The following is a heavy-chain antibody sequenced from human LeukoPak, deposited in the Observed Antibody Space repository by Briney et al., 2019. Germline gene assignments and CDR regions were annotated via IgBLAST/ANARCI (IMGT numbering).Heavy chain of an antibody. D-gene: IGHD3-16*01. CDR3: GRGRYDYVWGSYRNIFDY. CDR1: GGSFSGYY. J-gene: IGHJ4*02. CDR2: INHSGST. Sequence: SETLSLTCAVYGGSFSGYYWSWIRQPPGKGLEWIGEINHSGSTNYNPSLKSRVTISVDTSKNQFSLKLSSVTAADTAVYYCGRGRYDYVWGSYRNIFDYWGQGTLVTVSS. V-gene: IGHV4-34*01.